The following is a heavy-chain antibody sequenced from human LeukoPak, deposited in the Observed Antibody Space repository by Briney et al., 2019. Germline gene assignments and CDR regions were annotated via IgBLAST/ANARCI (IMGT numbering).Heavy chain of an antibody. J-gene: IGHJ4*02. CDR1: GGSISSSHHY. CDR2: IYSSGST. V-gene: IGHV4-39*02. Sequence: PSETLSLTCAVSGGSISSSHHYWGWIRQPPGKGLEWIASIYSSGSTYYNPSLRTRVTISVDTSKNQFSLKLSSVTAADTAVYYCARDIRTTGYYSNPKSGSFDFWGQGTLVTVSS. CDR3: ARDIRTTGYYSNPKSGSFDF. D-gene: IGHD3-9*01.